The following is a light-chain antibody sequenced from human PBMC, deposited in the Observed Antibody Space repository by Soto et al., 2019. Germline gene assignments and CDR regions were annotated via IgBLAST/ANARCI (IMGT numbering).Light chain of an antibody. J-gene: IGKJ4*01. CDR1: QSVSNY. V-gene: IGKV3-11*01. Sequence: EIVLTQSPATLSLSPGERATLSCRASQSVSNYLVWFQQKPGQAPRLLIYDASNRATGIPARLSGSGSGTDFTLTISSLEPEDFAVYYCQQRSSWPLLTFGGGTKVEI. CDR2: DAS. CDR3: QQRSSWPLLT.